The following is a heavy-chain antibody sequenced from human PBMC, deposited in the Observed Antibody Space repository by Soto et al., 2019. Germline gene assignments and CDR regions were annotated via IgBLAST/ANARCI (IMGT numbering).Heavy chain of an antibody. J-gene: IGHJ4*02. CDR3: AREGPPLGYCSSTSCYDDY. Sequence: QVQLVQSGAEVKKPGSSVKVSCKASGGTFSSYTISWVRQAPGQGLEWMGRIIPILGIANYAQKFQGRVTITADKSTSTAYMELRSLRSEDTAVYYCAREGPPLGYCSSTSCYDDYWGQGTLVTVSS. V-gene: IGHV1-69*08. CDR2: IIPILGIA. D-gene: IGHD2-2*01. CDR1: GGTFSSYT.